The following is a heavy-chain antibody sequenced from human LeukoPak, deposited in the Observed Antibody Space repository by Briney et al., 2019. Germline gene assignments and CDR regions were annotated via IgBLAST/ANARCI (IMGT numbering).Heavy chain of an antibody. Sequence: GESLKISCKGSGYSFTSYWIGCVRQMPAKGLEWRGFIYPAASDTRYSPSFQGQVTISADKSISTAYLQWSSLKASDTAMYYCARLDPYDFWSGYSSYYMDVWGKGTTVTVSS. CDR3: ARLDPYDFWSGYSSYYMDV. J-gene: IGHJ6*03. CDR1: GYSFTSYW. D-gene: IGHD3-3*01. CDR2: IYPAASDT. V-gene: IGHV5-51*01.